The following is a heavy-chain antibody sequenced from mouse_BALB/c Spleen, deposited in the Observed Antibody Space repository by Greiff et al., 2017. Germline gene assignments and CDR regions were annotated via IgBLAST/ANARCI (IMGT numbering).Heavy chain of an antibody. V-gene: IGHV5-4*02. CDR1: GFTFSDYY. Sequence: EVQRVESGGGLVKPGGSLKLSCAASGFTFSDYYMYWVRQTPEKRLEWVATISSGGSYTYYPDSVKGRFTISRDNAKNTLYLQMSSLKSEDTAMYYCTRDGDLGDYWGQGTTLTVSS. CDR3: TRDGDLGDY. D-gene: IGHD3-3*01. J-gene: IGHJ2*01. CDR2: ISSGGSYT.